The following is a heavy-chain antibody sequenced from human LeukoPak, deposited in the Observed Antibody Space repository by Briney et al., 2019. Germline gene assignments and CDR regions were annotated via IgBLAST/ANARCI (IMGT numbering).Heavy chain of an antibody. Sequence: PSETLSLTCTVSGGSISSSLYYWGWIRQPPGKGLEWIGSLHYSGSTYYNPSLKSRVTISVDTSNNQFSLKLSSVTAADTAVYCARDPPHYQLSTTSDYWGQGTLVTVSS. D-gene: IGHD2-2*01. CDR3: ARDPPHYQLSTTSDY. V-gene: IGHV4-39*02. J-gene: IGHJ4*02. CDR1: GGSISSSLYY. CDR2: LHYSGST.